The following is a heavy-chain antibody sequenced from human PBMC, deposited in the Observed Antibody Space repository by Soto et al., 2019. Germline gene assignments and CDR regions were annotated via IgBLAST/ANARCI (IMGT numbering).Heavy chain of an antibody. CDR3: AKESIREHITGWHHGH. CDR1: EFTVMSYA. CDR2: ISNDGNNK. D-gene: IGHD3-10*01. J-gene: IGHJ4*02. V-gene: IGHV3-30*18. Sequence: GGSLSLSCADSEFTVMSYAMAGVRLAPGRELAWVAVISNDGNNKYYAASVKGRFPISSNNYNDTRDLQLDSLRAEDTAVYFCAKESIREHITGWHHGHWGQGALVTVSS.